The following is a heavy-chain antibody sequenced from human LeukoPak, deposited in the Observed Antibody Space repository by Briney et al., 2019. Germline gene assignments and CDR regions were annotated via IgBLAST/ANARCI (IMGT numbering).Heavy chain of an antibody. J-gene: IGHJ6*03. Sequence: SETLSLTCTVSGGSISSYYWSWIRQPAGKGLEWIGRIYTSGSTNYNPSLKSRVTMSVDTSKNQVSLKLSSVTAADTAVYYCAREVGVGSSWYSNYYYYMDVWGKGTTVTVSS. CDR2: IYTSGST. V-gene: IGHV4-4*07. CDR1: GGSISSYY. CDR3: AREVGVGSSWYSNYYYYMDV. D-gene: IGHD6-13*01.